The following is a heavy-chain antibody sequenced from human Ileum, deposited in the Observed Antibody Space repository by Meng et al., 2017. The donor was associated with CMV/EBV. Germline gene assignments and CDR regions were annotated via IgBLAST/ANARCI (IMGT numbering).Heavy chain of an antibody. CDR3: ARSRGCTTIGCYGDAV. V-gene: IGHV1-18*01. CDR2: INSNNGNT. D-gene: IGHD2-2*01. CDR1: GYSFSTYN. J-gene: IGHJ4*02. Sequence: ASVKVSCQASGYSFSTYNINWVRQAPGQGLEWLGWINSNNGNTKYAQKLQGRVTMTTDTSTSTAYMELRSLRYDDTAIYYCARSRGCTTIGCYGDAVWGQGTLVTVSS.